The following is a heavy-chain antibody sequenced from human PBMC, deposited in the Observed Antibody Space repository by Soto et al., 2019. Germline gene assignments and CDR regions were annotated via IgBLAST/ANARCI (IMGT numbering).Heavy chain of an antibody. CDR3: ARPKGSYSSGYYYFDY. Sequence: ASVKVSCKTSGGTFSTYTIYWVRQAPGQGLEWMGAIIPLFGTADYAQKFQGRVTITADESTSTAYMELSSLRSEDTAVYYCARPKGSYSSGYYYFDYWGQGTLVTVSS. CDR2: IIPLFGTA. J-gene: IGHJ4*02. D-gene: IGHD6-19*01. CDR1: GGTFSTYT. V-gene: IGHV1-69*13.